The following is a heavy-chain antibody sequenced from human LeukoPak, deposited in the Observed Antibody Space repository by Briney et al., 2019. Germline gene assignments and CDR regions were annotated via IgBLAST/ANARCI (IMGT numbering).Heavy chain of an antibody. V-gene: IGHV3-49*04. CDR2: IRTKGYGETT. Sequence: PGRSLRLSCTGLGXTFGDFALSWVRQTAGKRLEWVAFIRTKGYGETTEYAASVKGRFTISRDDSKSIAYLQMNSLKTEDTGVYYCTRDYSSGYYIGWFDPWGHGTQVIVSS. D-gene: IGHD3-22*01. J-gene: IGHJ5*02. CDR1: GXTFGDFA. CDR3: TRDYSSGYYIGWFDP.